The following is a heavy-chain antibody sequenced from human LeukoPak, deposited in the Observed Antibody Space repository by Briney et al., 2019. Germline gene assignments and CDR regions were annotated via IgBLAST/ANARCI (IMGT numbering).Heavy chain of an antibody. V-gene: IGHV3-30*02. CDR1: GFTFSSYG. CDR2: IWYDGSNK. J-gene: IGHJ4*02. CDR3: AKAKSFSGSVTIVDY. Sequence: GGSLRLSCAASGFTFSSYGMHWVRQAPGKGLEWVAVIWYDGSNKYYADSVKGRFTISRDNSKNTLYLQMNSLRAEDTAVYYCAKAKSFSGSVTIVDYWGQGTLVTVSS. D-gene: IGHD1-26*01.